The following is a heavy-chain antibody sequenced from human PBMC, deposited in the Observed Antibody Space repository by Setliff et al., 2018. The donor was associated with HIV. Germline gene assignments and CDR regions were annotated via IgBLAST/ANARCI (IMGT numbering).Heavy chain of an antibody. CDR3: ARGRTQWPNYNYFDP. J-gene: IGHJ5*02. CDR2: IYYTGNT. Sequence: SETLSLTCTVSGASISSGGYYWSWIRRHPGRGLEFIGYIYYTGNTYYSPSLESRVVISVDTSKNQFSLRLTSVTAADTAVYYCARGRTQWPNYNYFDPWGLGTLVTVSS. V-gene: IGHV4-31*03. D-gene: IGHD6-19*01. CDR1: GASISSGGYY.